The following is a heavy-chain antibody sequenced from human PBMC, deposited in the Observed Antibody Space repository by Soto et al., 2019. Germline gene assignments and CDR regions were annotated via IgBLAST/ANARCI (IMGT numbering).Heavy chain of an antibody. J-gene: IGHJ4*02. CDR2: MYSSGSI. CDR1: GGSVSSSTYY. CDR3: TRRITIFGVDPGLDY. D-gene: IGHD3-3*01. V-gene: IGHV4-39*01. Sequence: QLQFQESGPGLVRPSETLSLTCTVSGGSVSSSTYYWTWIRQPPGKGLEWIGTMYSSGSISYNPSLKRRGTISVDRSQNQFSLKVRYVTAAATAVYYCTRRITIFGVDPGLDYWGQGTLVTVS.